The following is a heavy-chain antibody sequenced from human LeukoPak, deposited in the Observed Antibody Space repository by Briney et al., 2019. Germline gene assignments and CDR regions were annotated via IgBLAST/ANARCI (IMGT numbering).Heavy chain of an antibody. CDR3: ARVIGYRYDAFDI. CDR1: GFTFSDYY. J-gene: IGHJ3*02. D-gene: IGHD3-16*02. Sequence: GGSLRLSCAASGFTFSDYYMSWIRQAPGKGLEWVSYISSSSSYTNYADSVKGRFTISRDNAKNSLYLQMNSLRAEDTAVYYCARVIGYRYDAFDIWGQGTMVTVSS. CDR2: ISSSSSYT. V-gene: IGHV3-11*06.